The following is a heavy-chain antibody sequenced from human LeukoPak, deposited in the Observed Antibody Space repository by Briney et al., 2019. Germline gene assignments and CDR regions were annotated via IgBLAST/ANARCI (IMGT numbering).Heavy chain of an antibody. CDR1: GFTFSSYA. Sequence: GGSLRLSCAASGFTFSSYAMSWVRQAPGKGLEWVSSISSSSSYVYYADSVKGRFTISRDNAKNSLYLQMNSLRAEDTAVYYCAGDSGYDYYYYGMDVWGQGTTVTVTS. CDR2: ISSSSSYV. CDR3: AGDSGYDYYYYGMDV. J-gene: IGHJ6*02. D-gene: IGHD5-12*01. V-gene: IGHV3-21*01.